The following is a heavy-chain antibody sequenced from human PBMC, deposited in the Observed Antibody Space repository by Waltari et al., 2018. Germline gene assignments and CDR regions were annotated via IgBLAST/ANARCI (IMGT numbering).Heavy chain of an antibody. Sequence: QLQLQESGPGLVKPSDTLSLPCIVSGDSVTNGHSSWSWIRQPPGKGLEWIGYIYDSGSADYTPSLKSRLTMSVDTSKNHFSLRLRSVTAADTAVYYCARWAGYCSRASCHLYFDYWGQGTLVTVSA. CDR1: GDSVTNGHSS. J-gene: IGHJ4*02. D-gene: IGHD2-2*01. CDR2: IYDSGSA. V-gene: IGHV4-61*03. CDR3: ARWAGYCSRASCHLYFDY.